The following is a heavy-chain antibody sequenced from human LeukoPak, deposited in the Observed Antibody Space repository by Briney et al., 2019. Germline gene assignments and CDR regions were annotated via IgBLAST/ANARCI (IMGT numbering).Heavy chain of an antibody. CDR2: TYYRSKWYS. D-gene: IGHD4-23*01. CDR1: GDSVSSNSAA. Sequence: QSGPGLVKPSQTLSLTCAISGDSVSSNSAAWHWIRQSPSRGLEWLGRTYYRSKWYSDYAVSVKSRITLNADTSKNQFSLQLNSVTPEDTAEYYCARDATVITWGYFDYWGQGALVTVSS. CDR3: ARDATVITWGYFDY. J-gene: IGHJ4*02. V-gene: IGHV6-1*01.